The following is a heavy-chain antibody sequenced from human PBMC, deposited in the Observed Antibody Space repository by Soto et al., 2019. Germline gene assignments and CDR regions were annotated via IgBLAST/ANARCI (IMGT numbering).Heavy chain of an antibody. CDR3: ARHGLPITGFPDY. Sequence: QLQLQESGPGLVKPSETLSLTCTVSGGSISSSSYYWGWIRQPPGKGLEWIGSIYYSGSTYYNPSLKSRVTISVDTSKNQFSLKLSSATAADTAVYYCARHGLPITGFPDYWGQGTLVTVSS. V-gene: IGHV4-39*01. CDR2: IYYSGST. J-gene: IGHJ4*02. D-gene: IGHD1-20*01. CDR1: GGSISSSSYY.